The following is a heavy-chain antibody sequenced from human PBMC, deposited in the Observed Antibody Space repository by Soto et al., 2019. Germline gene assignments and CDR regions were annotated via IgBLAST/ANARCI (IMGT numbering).Heavy chain of an antibody. D-gene: IGHD3-16*01. CDR1: GGSISSSTHY. J-gene: IGHJ4*02. V-gene: IGHV4-39*01. Sequence: QLQMQESGPGLVRPSETLSLTCTVSGGSISSSTHYWAWVRQPPGKGLEWIGSIYYSGTTYYNPSVNSRVTISVDTSMNQFSLKLRSVTAADTAVYFCARHEVNHTYAHWGPGTLVTVSS. CDR3: ARHEVNHTYAH. CDR2: IYYSGTT.